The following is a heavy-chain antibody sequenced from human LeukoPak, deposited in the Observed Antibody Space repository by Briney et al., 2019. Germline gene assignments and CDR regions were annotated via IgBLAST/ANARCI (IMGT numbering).Heavy chain of an antibody. V-gene: IGHV4-4*07. CDR3: ARHGYTASHYFLDY. D-gene: IGHD3-16*01. CDR1: SGSINSYY. Sequence: SETLSLTCTVSSGSINSYYWGWVRQPAGRGLEWIGRIYTTGTTHYNPPLKTRLTMSIDTSKRQFSLNLSSVTAADTAIYYCARHGYTASHYFLDYWGQGTLVTVSS. J-gene: IGHJ4*02. CDR2: IYTTGTT.